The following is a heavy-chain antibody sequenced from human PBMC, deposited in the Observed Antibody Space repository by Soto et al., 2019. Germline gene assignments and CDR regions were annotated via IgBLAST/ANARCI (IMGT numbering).Heavy chain of an antibody. Sequence: GGSLRLSCAASGFTFSSYAMHWVRQAPGKGLEWVAVISYDGSNKYYADSVKGRFTISRDNSKSTLYLQMNSLRSDDTAVYYCARALIPFDFWKPTSATNWFDPWGQGTLVTVS. J-gene: IGHJ5*02. CDR1: GFTFSSYA. CDR2: ISYDGSNK. V-gene: IGHV3-30-3*01. CDR3: ARALIPFDFWKPTSATNWFDP. D-gene: IGHD3-3*01.